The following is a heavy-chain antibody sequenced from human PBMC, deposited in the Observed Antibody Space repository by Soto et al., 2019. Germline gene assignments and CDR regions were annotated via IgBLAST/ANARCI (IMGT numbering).Heavy chain of an antibody. Sequence: ECLQLSSKGSGHSFPTFWSAWVRQLQGKGLEWMGFIYPGDSDTRYSPSFQGQVTISADKSISTAYLQWGSLKASDTAISYCERLGLTPYTPDYWGQGPLVTVSPGMDVWGQGTTGTVSS. CDR2: IYPGDSDT. V-gene: IGHV5-51*01. D-gene: IGHD3-16*01. CDR3: ERLGLTPYTPDYWGQGPLVTVSPGMDV. J-gene: IGHJ6*02. CDR1: GHSFPTFW.